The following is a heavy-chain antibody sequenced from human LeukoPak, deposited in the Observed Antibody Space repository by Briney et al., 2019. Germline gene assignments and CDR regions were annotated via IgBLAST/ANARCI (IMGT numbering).Heavy chain of an antibody. D-gene: IGHD3-3*01. V-gene: IGHV3-7*01. CDR3: ARAGYDFWSGYYFDY. J-gene: IGHJ4*02. CDR2: IKQDGSEK. CDR1: GFTFSSYW. Sequence: GGSLRLSCAASGFTFSSYWMSWVRQAPGEGLEWVANIKQDGSEKYYVDSVKGRFTISRDNAKNSLYLQMNSLRAEDTAVYYCARAGYDFWSGYYFDYWGQGTLVTVSS.